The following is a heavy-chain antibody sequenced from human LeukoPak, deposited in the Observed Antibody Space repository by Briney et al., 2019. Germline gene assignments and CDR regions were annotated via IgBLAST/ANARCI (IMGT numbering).Heavy chain of an antibody. J-gene: IGHJ3*02. Sequence: SETLSLTCTVSGGSISSSSYYWGWICQPPGKGLEWIGRIYYSGSTYYNPSLKSRVAISVDTSKNQFSLKLSSVSAADTAVYYCARRVIQLYAFDIWGQGTMVTVSS. CDR1: GGSISSSSYY. CDR2: IYYSGST. V-gene: IGHV4-39*01. CDR3: ARRVIQLYAFDI. D-gene: IGHD5-18*01.